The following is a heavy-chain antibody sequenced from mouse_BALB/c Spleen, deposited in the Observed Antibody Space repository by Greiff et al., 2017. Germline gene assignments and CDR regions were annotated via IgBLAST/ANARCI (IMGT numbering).Heavy chain of an antibody. J-gene: IGHJ2*01. Sequence: QVQLQQPGAELVKPGASVKMSCKASGYTFTSYWMHWVKQRPGQGLEWIGVIDPSDSYTSYNQKFKGKATLTVDTSSSTAYMQLSSLTSEDSAVYYCTMGYYGSSYVLFDYWGQGTTLTVSS. CDR2: IDPSDSYT. V-gene: IGHV1S127*01. D-gene: IGHD1-1*01. CDR1: GYTFTSYW. CDR3: TMGYYGSSYVLFDY.